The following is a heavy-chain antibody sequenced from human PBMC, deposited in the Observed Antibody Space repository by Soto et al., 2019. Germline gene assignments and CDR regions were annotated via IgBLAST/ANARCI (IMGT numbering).Heavy chain of an antibody. V-gene: IGHV3-30*18. Sequence: QVQLVESGGGVVQPGRSLRLSCAASGFTFSSYGMHWVRQAPGKGLEWVAVISYDGSNKYYADSVKGRFTISRDNSKNTLYLQMNSLRAEDTAVYYCAKDRGYSLYYYYGMDVWGQGTTVTVSS. J-gene: IGHJ6*02. CDR2: ISYDGSNK. D-gene: IGHD2-15*01. CDR3: AKDRGYSLYYYYGMDV. CDR1: GFTFSSYG.